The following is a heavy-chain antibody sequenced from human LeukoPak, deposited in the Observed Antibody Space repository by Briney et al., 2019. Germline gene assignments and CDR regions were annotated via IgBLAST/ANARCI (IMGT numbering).Heavy chain of an antibody. D-gene: IGHD1-20*01. Sequence: ASVKVSCKASGGTFSSYAISWVRQAPGQGLEWMGRIIPILGIANYAQKFQGRVTITADKSTSTAYMELSSLRSEDTAVYYCARAGLAGITGTTYYFDYWGQGTLVTVSS. CDR2: IIPILGIA. J-gene: IGHJ4*02. CDR3: ARAGLAGITGTTYYFDY. CDR1: GGTFSSYA. V-gene: IGHV1-69*04.